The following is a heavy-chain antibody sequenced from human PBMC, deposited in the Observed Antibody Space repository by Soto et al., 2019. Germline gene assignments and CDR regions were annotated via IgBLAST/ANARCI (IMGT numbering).Heavy chain of an antibody. D-gene: IGHD3-10*01. J-gene: IGHJ6*02. CDR2: IYASGST. CDR3: AVLGDFQSSNHAMDA. Sequence: SETLSLTCTVSGDFISSYSWSWIRQSAGKGLEWIGRIYASGSTNYNPILESRLTISVDTSKNQFSLKLSSVTAADTAVYYCAVLGDFQSSNHAMDAWGQGTTVTVSS. V-gene: IGHV4-4*07. CDR1: GDFISSYS.